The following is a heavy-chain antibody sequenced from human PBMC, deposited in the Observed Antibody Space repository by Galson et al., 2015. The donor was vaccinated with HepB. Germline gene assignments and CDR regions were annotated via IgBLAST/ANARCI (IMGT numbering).Heavy chain of an antibody. J-gene: IGHJ6*01. V-gene: IGHV3-74*01. D-gene: IGHD3-22*01. CDR2: INSDGSGT. CDR1: GSTFSSYW. CDR3: AREPNYYDDYYYYGMDV. Sequence: SLRLSCAASGSTFSSYWMHWVRQAPGKGLVWVSRINSDGSGTNYADSVKGRFTISRDNAKNTLYLQMNSLRAEDTAVYYCAREPNYYDDYYYYGMDVWGQGTTVTVSS.